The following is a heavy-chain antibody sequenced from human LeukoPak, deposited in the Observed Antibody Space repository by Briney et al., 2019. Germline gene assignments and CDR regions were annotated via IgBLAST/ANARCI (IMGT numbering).Heavy chain of an antibody. CDR1: GFTFSSYG. D-gene: IGHD6-13*01. Sequence: GGSLRLSCAASGFTFSSYGMHWVRQAPGKGLEWVAVISYDGSNKYYADSVKGRFTISRDNSKNTLYLQMNSLRAEDTAVYYCAKDHHSPYIAAAGTPRFDYWGQGTLVTVSS. J-gene: IGHJ4*02. CDR2: ISYDGSNK. V-gene: IGHV3-30*18. CDR3: AKDHHSPYIAAAGTPRFDY.